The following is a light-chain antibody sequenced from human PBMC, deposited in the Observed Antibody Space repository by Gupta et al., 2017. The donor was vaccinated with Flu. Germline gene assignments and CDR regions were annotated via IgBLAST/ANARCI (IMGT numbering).Light chain of an antibody. CDR1: ALTDHY. J-gene: IGLJ3*02. Sequence: SYELTQPPSVSVSPGQTARITCSGDALTDHYAHWYQQKPGQAPVLVIFKDTERPSGIPERFSGSSSGTIVSLTISGVQAEDEADYYCQSAYSSGTRRVFGGGTKLTVL. CDR3: QSAYSSGTRRV. CDR2: KDT. V-gene: IGLV3-25*03.